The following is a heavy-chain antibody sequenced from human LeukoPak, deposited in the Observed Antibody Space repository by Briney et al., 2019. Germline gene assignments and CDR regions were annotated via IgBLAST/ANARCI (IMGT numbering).Heavy chain of an antibody. V-gene: IGHV1-8*03. CDR1: GYTFTSYD. J-gene: IGHJ3*02. Sequence: ASVKVSCKASGYTFTSYDINWVRQAPGQGLEWMGWISAYNGNTNYAQKFQGRVTITRNTSISTAYIELSSLRSEDTAVYYCARGAYYYDSSGYLSDAFDIWGQGTMVTVSS. CDR2: ISAYNGNT. D-gene: IGHD3-22*01. CDR3: ARGAYYYDSSGYLSDAFDI.